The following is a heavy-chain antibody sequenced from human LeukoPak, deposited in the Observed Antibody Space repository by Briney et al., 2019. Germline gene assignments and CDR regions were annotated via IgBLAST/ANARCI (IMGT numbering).Heavy chain of an antibody. CDR3: ATTLTRDSSGSYGALDY. D-gene: IGHD6-19*01. Sequence: GGSLRLSCAASGFTFSSNSMNWVRQAPGKGLEWVSFISDISDYIYYADSVKGRFTISRDNGKNSLYLQMNSLRVEDTAVYYCATTLTRDSSGSYGALDYWGQGALVTVSS. CDR2: ISDISDYI. V-gene: IGHV3-21*01. J-gene: IGHJ4*02. CDR1: GFTFSSNS.